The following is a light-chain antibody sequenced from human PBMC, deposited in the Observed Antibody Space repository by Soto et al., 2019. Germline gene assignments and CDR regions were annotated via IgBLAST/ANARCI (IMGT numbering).Light chain of an antibody. CDR1: SSDVGSYNL. J-gene: IGLJ3*02. CDR3: CSYAGSSTLNWV. CDR2: EVS. V-gene: IGLV2-23*02. Sequence: QSVLTQPASVSGSPGQSITISCTGTSSDVGSYNLVSWYQQHPGKAPKLMIYEVSKRPSGVSNRFSGSKSGNTASLTISGLQAEDEADYYCCSYAGSSTLNWVFGGGTK.